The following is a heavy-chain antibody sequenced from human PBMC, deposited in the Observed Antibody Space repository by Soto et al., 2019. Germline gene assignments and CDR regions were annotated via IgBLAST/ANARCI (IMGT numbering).Heavy chain of an antibody. Sequence: QVQLVQSGAEVKKPGASVKVSCKASGYTFTSYAIHWVRQAPGQRLEWMGWINAGNGNTKYSQKFQDRVTITRDTSASTAYMELSSLRSDDTAVYYCARDLGGWPDSWGQGTLVTVSS. CDR2: INAGNGNT. CDR3: ARDLGGWPDS. D-gene: IGHD6-19*01. V-gene: IGHV1-3*01. CDR1: GYTFTSYA. J-gene: IGHJ4*02.